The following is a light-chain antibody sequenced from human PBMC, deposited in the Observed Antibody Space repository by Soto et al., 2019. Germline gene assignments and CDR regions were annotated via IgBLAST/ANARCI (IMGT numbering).Light chain of an antibody. CDR3: LQDYNYPRT. CDR2: AAS. V-gene: IGKV1-6*01. Sequence: AVPMTQSPSSLSASVGDRVTITCRASQDVRNDLDWYQQKPGKAPKLLIYAASHLQNGVPSRFSGSGSGTHFTLTSSSLQPEDFATYYCLQDYNYPRTFGQGTKLEIK. J-gene: IGKJ2*01. CDR1: QDVRND.